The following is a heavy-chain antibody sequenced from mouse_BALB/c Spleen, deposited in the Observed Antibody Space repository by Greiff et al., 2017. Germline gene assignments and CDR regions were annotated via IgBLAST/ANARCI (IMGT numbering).Heavy chain of an antibody. CDR2: IYPGNSDT. Sequence: EVQLQQSGTVLARPGASVKMSCKASGYSFTSYWMHWVKQRPGQGLEWIGAIYPGNSDTSYNQKFKGKAKLTAVTSASTAYMELSSLTNEDSAVYYCTRHYGSREYFDYWGQGTTLTVSS. D-gene: IGHD1-1*01. J-gene: IGHJ2*01. V-gene: IGHV1-5*01. CDR1: GYSFTSYW. CDR3: TRHYGSREYFDY.